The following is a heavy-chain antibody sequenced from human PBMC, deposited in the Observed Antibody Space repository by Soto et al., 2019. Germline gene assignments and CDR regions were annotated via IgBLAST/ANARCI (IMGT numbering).Heavy chain of an antibody. J-gene: IGHJ3*02. CDR2: IWYDGSNK. CDR3: ARERYCSGGSCYGDYGGASSAFDI. D-gene: IGHD2-15*01. V-gene: IGHV3-33*01. CDR1: GFTFSSYG. Sequence: QVQLVESGGGVVQPGRSLRLSCAASGFTFSSYGMHWVRQAPGKGLEWVAVIWYDGSNKYYADSVKGRFTISRDNSKNTLYLQMSRLRAEDTAVYYCARERYCSGGSCYGDYGGASSAFDIWGQGTMVTVSS.